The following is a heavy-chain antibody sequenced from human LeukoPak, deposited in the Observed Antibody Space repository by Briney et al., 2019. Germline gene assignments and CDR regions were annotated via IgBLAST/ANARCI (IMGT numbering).Heavy chain of an antibody. D-gene: IGHD6-19*01. Sequence: ASVKVSCKASGYTFTSYDINWVRQATGQGLEWMGWMNPNSGNTGYAQKFQGRVTITRNTSISTAYMELSSLRSEDTAVYYCARAASSGWYYYYYYMDVWGKGTTVTVSS. CDR3: ARAASSGWYYYYYYMDV. CDR1: GYTFTSYD. V-gene: IGHV1-8*03. J-gene: IGHJ6*03. CDR2: MNPNSGNT.